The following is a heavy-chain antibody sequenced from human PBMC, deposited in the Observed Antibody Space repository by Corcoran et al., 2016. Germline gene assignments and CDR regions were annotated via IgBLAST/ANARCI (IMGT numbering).Heavy chain of an antibody. V-gene: IGHV1-18*01. Sequence: QVQLVQSGAEVKKPGASVKVSCKASGYTFTSYGISWVRQAPGQGLEWMGWISAYNGNTNYAQKLQGRVTMTTDTATSIAYMELRSLRSADTAVYYCARHQDYDSLTGGFDYWGQGTLVTVSS. CDR1: GYTFTSYG. CDR2: ISAYNGNT. CDR3: ARHQDYDSLTGGFDY. J-gene: IGHJ4*02. D-gene: IGHD3-9*01.